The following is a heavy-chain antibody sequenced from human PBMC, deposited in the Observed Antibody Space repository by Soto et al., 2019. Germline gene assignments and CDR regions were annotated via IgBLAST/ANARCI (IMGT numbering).Heavy chain of an antibody. D-gene: IGHD6-19*01. CDR1: GFSFSSYW. J-gene: IGHJ4*02. V-gene: IGHV3-7*01. CDR3: AREGEPYSSGCRKCGAYDF. CDR2: IKQDGSET. Sequence: EVQLVESGGGLVQPGGSLRLSCAASGFSFSSYWMSWVRQAPGKGLEWVANIKQDGSETDYVQSVKGRFTISRDNARNSLSLQLNCFRVEDTAVYYCAREGEPYSSGCRKCGAYDFWGQGNLVAVSS.